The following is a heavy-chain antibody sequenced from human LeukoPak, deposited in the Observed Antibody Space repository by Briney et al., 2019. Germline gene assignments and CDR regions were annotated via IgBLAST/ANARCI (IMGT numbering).Heavy chain of an antibody. V-gene: IGHV3-49*03. Sequence: GGSLRLSCPASGFTLGDYAMSWFGQAPGKGLEWVGFIRSKAYGGTTEYAASVKGRFTISRDDSKSIGYLQMNSLKTEDTAVYYCTRGKYQENFDYWGQGTLVTVSS. D-gene: IGHD2-2*01. CDR3: TRGKYQENFDY. CDR2: IRSKAYGGTT. J-gene: IGHJ4*02. CDR1: GFTLGDYA.